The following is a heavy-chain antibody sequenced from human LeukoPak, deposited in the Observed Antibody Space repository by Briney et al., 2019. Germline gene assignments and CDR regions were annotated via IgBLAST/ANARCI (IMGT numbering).Heavy chain of an antibody. V-gene: IGHV3-66*01. CDR3: ARGKSAATSYCFDY. CDR2: IYSDGRT. J-gene: IGHJ4*02. CDR1: GLTVSSHY. Sequence: GGSLRLSCAASGLTVSSHYMSWVRQAPGKGLEWVSVIYSDGRTFYADSVKGRFTISRDISQNALYLQMNNLKAEDTAVYYCARGKSAATSYCFDYWGQGTLVTVSS. D-gene: IGHD2-15*01.